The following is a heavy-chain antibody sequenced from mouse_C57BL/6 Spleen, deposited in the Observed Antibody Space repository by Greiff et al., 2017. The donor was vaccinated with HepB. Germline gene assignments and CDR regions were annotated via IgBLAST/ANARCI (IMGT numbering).Heavy chain of an antibody. CDR2: IYPGSGNT. J-gene: IGHJ1*03. D-gene: IGHD2-2*01. V-gene: IGHV1-76*01. Sequence: VQLQQSGAELVRPGASVKLSCKASGYTFTDYYINWVKQRPGQGLEWIARIYPGSGNTYYNEKFKGKAKLTAEKSSSTAYMQLSSLTSEDSAVYFVARCDGYDGYFDVWGTGTTVTVSS. CDR1: GYTFTDYY. CDR3: ARCDGYDGYFDV.